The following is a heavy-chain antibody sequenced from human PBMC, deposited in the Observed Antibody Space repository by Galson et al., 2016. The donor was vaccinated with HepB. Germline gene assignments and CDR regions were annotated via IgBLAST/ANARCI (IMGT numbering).Heavy chain of an antibody. J-gene: IGHJ3*02. CDR3: AKEGRDILTGYYNGDAFDI. CDR1: GFTFSSYA. D-gene: IGHD3-9*01. CDR2: ISDNTAGT. Sequence: SLRLSCAASGFTFSSYAMRWVRLAPGKGLEWVSVISDNTAGTKYADSVKGRFTISRDNSKNTLYLQMNSLRAEDTAVYYCAKEGRDILTGYYNGDAFDIWGQGTMVTVSS. V-gene: IGHV3-23*01.